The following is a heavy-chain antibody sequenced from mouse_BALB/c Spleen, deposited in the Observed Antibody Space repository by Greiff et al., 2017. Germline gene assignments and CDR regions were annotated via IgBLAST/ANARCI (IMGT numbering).Heavy chain of an antibody. Sequence: QVQLQQSGAELVKPGASVKLSCKASGYTFTSYYMYWVKQRPGQGLEWIGEINPSNGGTNFNEKFKSKATLTVDKSSSTAYMQLSSLTSEDSAVYYCTRGDDGYYAWFAYWGQGTLVTVSA. CDR1: GYTFTSYY. CDR2: INPSNGGT. V-gene: IGHV1S81*02. CDR3: TRGDDGYYAWFAY. J-gene: IGHJ3*01. D-gene: IGHD2-3*01.